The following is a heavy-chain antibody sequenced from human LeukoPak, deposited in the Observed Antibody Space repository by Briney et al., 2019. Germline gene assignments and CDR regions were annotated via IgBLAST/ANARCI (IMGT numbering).Heavy chain of an antibody. V-gene: IGHV3-53*01. D-gene: IGHD4-17*01. CDR2: IYSGGNT. CDR3: VRRAGEYSHPYDY. Sequence: GGSLRLCCTVSGFTVSSNSVSWVRHAPGKGLEWVSFIYSGGNTHYSDSVKGRFTISRDNSKNTLYLQMNSLRADDTAVYYCVRRAGEYSHPYDYWGQGTLVTVSS. J-gene: IGHJ4*02. CDR1: GFTVSSNS.